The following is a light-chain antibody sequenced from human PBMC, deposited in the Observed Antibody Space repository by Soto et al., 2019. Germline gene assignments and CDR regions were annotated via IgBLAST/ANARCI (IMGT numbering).Light chain of an antibody. CDR3: QQYSASPRT. V-gene: IGKV3-20*01. J-gene: IGKJ1*01. Sequence: EIVLTQSPATLSLSPGERATVSCRASQIVRGEYLAWYQQKRGQPPRLLISGAFNRAGGIPDRFSGSGFGTDFTLTISRLEPEDFAVYYCQQYSASPRTFGQGTKVDIK. CDR2: GAF. CDR1: QIVRGEY.